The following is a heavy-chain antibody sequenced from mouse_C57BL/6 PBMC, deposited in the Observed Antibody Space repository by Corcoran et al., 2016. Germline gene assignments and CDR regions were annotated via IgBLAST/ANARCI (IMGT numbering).Heavy chain of an antibody. Sequence: QIQLVQSGPELKKPGETVKISCKASGYTFTTYGMSWVKQAPGKGLKWMGWINTYSGVPTYADDFKGRFAFSLETSASTAYLQINNLKNEDTATYFCARRNWDGAMDYWGQGTSVTVSS. CDR3: ARRNWDGAMDY. J-gene: IGHJ4*01. D-gene: IGHD4-1*01. CDR2: INTYSGVP. V-gene: IGHV9-3*01. CDR1: GYTFTTYG.